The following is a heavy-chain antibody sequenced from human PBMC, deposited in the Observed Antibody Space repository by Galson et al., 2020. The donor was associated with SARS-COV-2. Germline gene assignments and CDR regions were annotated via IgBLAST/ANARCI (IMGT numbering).Heavy chain of an antibody. CDR2: IYSGGST. Sequence: GGSLRLSCAASGFTVSSNYMSWVRQAPGKGLEWGSVIYSGGSTYYADSVKGRFTISRDNSKNTLYLQMNSLRAEDTAVYYCARGDGGYYGMDVWGQGTTVTVSS. V-gene: IGHV3-53*01. CDR1: GFTVSSNY. J-gene: IGHJ6*02. CDR3: ARGDGGYYGMDV.